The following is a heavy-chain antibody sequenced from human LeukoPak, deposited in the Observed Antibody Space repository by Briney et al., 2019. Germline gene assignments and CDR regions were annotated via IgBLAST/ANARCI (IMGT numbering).Heavy chain of an antibody. Sequence: ASGKVSCKASGYTFTSYGISWVRQAPGQGLEWMGWISAYNGNTNYAQKLQGRVTMTTDTSTSTAYMELRSLRSDVTAVYYCARDGDIVVVPAASRPHYWGQGTLVTVSS. CDR1: GYTFTSYG. D-gene: IGHD2-2*01. CDR2: ISAYNGNT. J-gene: IGHJ4*02. CDR3: ARDGDIVVVPAASRPHY. V-gene: IGHV1-18*01.